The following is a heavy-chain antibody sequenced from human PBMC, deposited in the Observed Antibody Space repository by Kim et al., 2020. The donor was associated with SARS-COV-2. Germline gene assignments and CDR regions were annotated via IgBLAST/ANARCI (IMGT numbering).Heavy chain of an antibody. CDR3: ARYSSSWDAFDI. Sequence: KYAQNCQGRFTITRDASAGTAYMELSSLRSEDTAVYYCARYSSSWDAFDIWGEGTMVTVSS. V-gene: IGHV1-3*01. D-gene: IGHD6-13*01. J-gene: IGHJ3*02.